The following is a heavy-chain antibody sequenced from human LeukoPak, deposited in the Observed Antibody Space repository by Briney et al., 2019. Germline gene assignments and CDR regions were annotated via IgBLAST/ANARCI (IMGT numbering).Heavy chain of an antibody. J-gene: IGHJ4*02. CDR2: IYHSGST. CDR3: ARRTLGYCSSTSCYQLDY. CDR1: GGSISSSNW. Sequence: SGTLSLTCAVSGGSISSSNWWSWVRQPPGKGLEWIGEIYHSGSTNYNPSLKSRVTISVDKSKNQFSLKLSSVTAADTAVYYCARRTLGYCSSTSCYQLDYWGQGTLVTVSS. D-gene: IGHD2-2*01. V-gene: IGHV4-4*02.